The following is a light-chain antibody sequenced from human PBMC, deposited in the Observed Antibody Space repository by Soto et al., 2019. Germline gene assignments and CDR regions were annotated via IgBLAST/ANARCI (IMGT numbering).Light chain of an antibody. V-gene: IGKV3-15*01. CDR1: RGVGSN. J-gene: IGKJ4*01. CDR2: VAS. Sequence: ELVMTQSPATLSVSPGERATLSCRPSRGVGSNLPWYQQKPGQTPKLLTYVASTRATGIPARFSGSGSGTEFTLTISSLQSEDFAVYYWQQYNVWPLTFGGGTKVEFK. CDR3: QQYNVWPLT.